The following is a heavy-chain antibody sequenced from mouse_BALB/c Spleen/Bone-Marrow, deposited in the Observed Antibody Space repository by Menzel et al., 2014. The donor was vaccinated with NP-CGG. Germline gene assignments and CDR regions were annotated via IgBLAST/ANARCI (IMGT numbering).Heavy chain of an antibody. CDR2: INPSNGRT. Sequence: QVQLQQSGAELVKPGASVKLSCKASGYTFTSYWMHWVKQRPGQGLEWIGEINPSNGRTNYNEKFKSKAALTVDKSSSTAYMQLSSLTSEDSAVYYCAGRRGYFDYWGQGTTLTVSS. V-gene: IGHV1S81*02. CDR3: AGRRGYFDY. J-gene: IGHJ2*01. CDR1: GYTFTSYW.